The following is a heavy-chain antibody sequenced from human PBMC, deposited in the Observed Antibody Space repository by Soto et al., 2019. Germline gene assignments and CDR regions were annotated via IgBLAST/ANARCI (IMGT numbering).Heavy chain of an antibody. CDR2: ISYDGSNI. V-gene: IGHV3-30*18. D-gene: IGHD2-21*01. CDR1: GFTFTIYG. Sequence: QVQLVESGGGVVQPGRSLRLSCAASGFTFTIYGMHWVRQAPGKGLEWVAVISYDGSNIYYADSVKGRFTISRDDSKNTLDLQMNNLKAEETAVYYCAQDVSRDGYNLGYFQHWGQGTLVTVSS. J-gene: IGHJ1*01. CDR3: AQDVSRDGYNLGYFQH.